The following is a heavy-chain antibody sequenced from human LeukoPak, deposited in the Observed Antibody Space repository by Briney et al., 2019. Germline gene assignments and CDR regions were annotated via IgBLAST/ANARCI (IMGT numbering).Heavy chain of an antibody. CDR1: EYTFSSYT. Sequence: GGSLRLSCAASEYTFSSYTMHWVRQAPGKGLEWVSFIYSGGSTHYADSVKGRFTISRDNSKNTVYLQMNSLRAEDTAVYYCARDYDYIWGSYFGYWGQGTLVTVSS. CDR2: IYSGGST. D-gene: IGHD3-16*01. V-gene: IGHV3-53*01. CDR3: ARDYDYIWGSYFGY. J-gene: IGHJ4*02.